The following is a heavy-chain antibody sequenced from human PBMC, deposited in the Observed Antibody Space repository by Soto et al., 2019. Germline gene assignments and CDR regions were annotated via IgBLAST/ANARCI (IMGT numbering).Heavy chain of an antibody. D-gene: IGHD6-6*01. J-gene: IGHJ6*03. CDR2: ISNDGSNP. CDR3: ARGGSSSFDGYTYYYMDV. Sequence: GGSLRLSCAASGFTFSSYLMHWVRQAPGKGLVWVSRISNDGSNPTYADSVKDRFTVSRDNAENTLYLQMNSLGAEDTAVYFCARGGSSSFDGYTYYYMDVWGKGTTVTVSS. CDR1: GFTFSSYL. V-gene: IGHV3-74*01.